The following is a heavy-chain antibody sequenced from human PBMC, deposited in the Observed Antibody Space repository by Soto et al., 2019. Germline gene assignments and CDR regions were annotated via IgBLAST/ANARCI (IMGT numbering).Heavy chain of an antibody. D-gene: IGHD3-16*02. CDR3: ATDYLTELSFSPCGY. CDR1: GFTFSSYG. J-gene: IGHJ4*02. Sequence: QMQLVESGGGVVQPGRSLRLSCAASGFTFSSYGMHWVRQAPGKGLEWVALVSYDGDNKYYADSVKGRFTISRDNSKNTLYLQMNSLRVEDTAVYYCATDYLTELSFSPCGYWGQRTLVTVSS. V-gene: IGHV3-30*03. CDR2: VSYDGDNK.